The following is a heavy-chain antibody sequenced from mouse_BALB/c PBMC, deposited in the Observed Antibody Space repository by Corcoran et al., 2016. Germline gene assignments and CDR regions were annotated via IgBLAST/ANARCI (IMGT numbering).Heavy chain of an antibody. CDR3: AREGYYGNYADY. CDR2: ISYDGSN. V-gene: IGHV3-6*02. J-gene: IGHJ2*01. Sequence: DVQLQESGPGLVKPSQSLSLTCSVTGYSITSGYYWNWIRQFPGNKLEWMGYISYDGSNNYNPSLKNRIAITRDTSKNQFFLKLNSVTTEDTATYYCAREGYYGNYADYWGQGTTLTVSS. CDR1: GYSITSGYY. D-gene: IGHD2-1*01.